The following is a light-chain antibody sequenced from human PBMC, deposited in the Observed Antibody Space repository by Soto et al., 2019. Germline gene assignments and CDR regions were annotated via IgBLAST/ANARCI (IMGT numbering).Light chain of an antibody. J-gene: IGLJ1*01. V-gene: IGLV2-14*01. CDR2: DVS. Sequence: QSVLTQPASVSGSPGQSITISCTGTSSDVGGYNYVSWYQQHPGKAPKLMIYDVSNRPSGVSNRFSGSKSGNTASLTISGLQAEDEAEYYCSSYTSSSLYVFGPGTKVTVL. CDR3: SSYTSSSLYV. CDR1: SSDVGGYNY.